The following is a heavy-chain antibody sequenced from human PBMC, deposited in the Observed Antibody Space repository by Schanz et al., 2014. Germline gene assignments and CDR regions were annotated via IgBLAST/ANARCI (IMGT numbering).Heavy chain of an antibody. CDR2: IWSDGSTK. J-gene: IGHJ4*01. D-gene: IGHD6-13*01. V-gene: IGHV3-33*01. Sequence: VQLVESGGGVVQPGRSLRLSCAASGFAFSVYGMHWVRQAPGKGPEWVAVIWSDGSTKYYADSVKGRFTISRDNSENTLYLQMNSLSADDTAVYYCAREQIMAAAGLVDYWGHGTLVTVSS. CDR3: AREQIMAAAGLVDY. CDR1: GFAFSVYG.